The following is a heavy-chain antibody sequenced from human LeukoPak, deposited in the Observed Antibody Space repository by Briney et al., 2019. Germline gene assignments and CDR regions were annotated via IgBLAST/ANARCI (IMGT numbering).Heavy chain of an antibody. CDR3: ARMSYLNWLVHFDD. Sequence: SETLSLTCTVSGDSISSSTYYWGWIRQPPGKGLEWIGSIYYSGNTYYSPAIKSRLTVSVDTSRNQFSLKLSSVTAADTAVYYCARMSYLNWLVHFDDWGQGTLVTVSS. V-gene: IGHV4-39*01. J-gene: IGHJ4*02. D-gene: IGHD6-19*01. CDR2: IYYSGNT. CDR1: GDSISSSTYY.